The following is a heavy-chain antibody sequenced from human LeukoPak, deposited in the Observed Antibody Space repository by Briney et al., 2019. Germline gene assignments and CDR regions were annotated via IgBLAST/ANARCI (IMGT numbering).Heavy chain of an antibody. J-gene: IGHJ4*02. V-gene: IGHV4-31*03. D-gene: IGHD5-24*01. CDR2: IYYSGGT. CDR3: ARGVRWLQLSYFDY. Sequence: SETLSLTCPVSSGSISSGVYYWSWIRQHPGKGLEWLGYIYYSGGTYYNSSLKSRVTISVDASKNQFSLKLSSVTAADTAVYYCARGVRWLQLSYFDYWGQGTLVTVSS. CDR1: SGSISSGVYY.